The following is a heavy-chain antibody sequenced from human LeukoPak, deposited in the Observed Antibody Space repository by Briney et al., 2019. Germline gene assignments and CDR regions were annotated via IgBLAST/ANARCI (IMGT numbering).Heavy chain of an antibody. V-gene: IGHV4-59*01. Sequence: PSETLSLTCTVSGVSITTYYWSWIRQPPGKGLEWIGYIYYSGSTNYNPSLKSRVTISVDTSKNQFSLKLSSVTAADTAVYYCARADSSGWYGYWGQGTLVTVSS. CDR1: GVSITTYY. J-gene: IGHJ4*02. CDR2: IYYSGST. CDR3: ARADSSGWYGY. D-gene: IGHD6-19*01.